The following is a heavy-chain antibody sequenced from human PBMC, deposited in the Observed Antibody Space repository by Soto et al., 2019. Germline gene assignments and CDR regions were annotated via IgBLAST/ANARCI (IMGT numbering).Heavy chain of an antibody. CDR1: GFTFSSYA. CDR3: ARDGVEATGTTEY. J-gene: IGHJ4*02. D-gene: IGHD1-1*01. Sequence: HPGGSLRLSCAASGFTFSSYAMHWVRQAPGKGLEWVAVISYDGSNKYYADSVRGRFTISRDNSKNTLYLQMNSLRAEDTAVYYCARDGVEATGTTEYWGQGTLVTVSS. CDR2: ISYDGSNK. V-gene: IGHV3-30-3*01.